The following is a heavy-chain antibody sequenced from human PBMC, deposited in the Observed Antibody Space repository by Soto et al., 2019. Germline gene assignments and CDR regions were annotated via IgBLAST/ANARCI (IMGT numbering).Heavy chain of an antibody. CDR1: GVSISTDDYY. Sequence: SETLSLTCTLSGVSISTDDYYWTWIRQPPGKGLEWIGYTYYSGSTYNNCTLKSRVTISIDTSKNHFSLILSYVTAADTGVYYCASGKGVHGSHYIDNWGQGTMVTVSS. J-gene: IGHJ4*02. CDR3: ASGKGVHGSHYIDN. D-gene: IGHD1-26*01. CDR2: TYYSGST. V-gene: IGHV4-30-4*01.